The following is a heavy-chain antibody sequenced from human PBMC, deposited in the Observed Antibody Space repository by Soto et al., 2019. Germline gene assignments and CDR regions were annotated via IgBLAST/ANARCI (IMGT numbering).Heavy chain of an antibody. Sequence: QVQLVESGGGVVQPGGSLRLSCAASGFTFSSYGMQWVRQAPGKGLEWVAVIWYDGGEKYYADSVKGRFTISRDNSKNTLSLQMNNLSAEDTAVYYCARDVSSRYNNWIDPWGQGTLVTVSS. CDR1: GFTFSSYG. D-gene: IGHD6-13*01. V-gene: IGHV3-33*01. CDR3: ARDVSSRYNNWIDP. CDR2: IWYDGGEK. J-gene: IGHJ5*02.